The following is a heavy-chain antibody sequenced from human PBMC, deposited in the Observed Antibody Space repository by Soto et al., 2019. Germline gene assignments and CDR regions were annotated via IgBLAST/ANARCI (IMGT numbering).Heavy chain of an antibody. CDR3: AKDRRAGGNSAFYFDF. V-gene: IGHV3-23*01. Sequence: GGSLRLSCAASGFKFSNYAMSWVRQAPGKGLEWVSLISATGGGTYYADSVKGRFTISRDNSHNTLYLQVHSLTAEDTAVHYCAKDRRAGGNSAFYFDFWGQAAQVTVSS. J-gene: IGHJ4*02. D-gene: IGHD3-16*01. CDR1: GFKFSNYA. CDR2: ISATGGGT.